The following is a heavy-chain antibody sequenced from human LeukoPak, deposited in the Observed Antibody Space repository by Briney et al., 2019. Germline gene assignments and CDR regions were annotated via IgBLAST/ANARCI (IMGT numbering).Heavy chain of an antibody. D-gene: IGHD6-19*01. V-gene: IGHV1-8*01. J-gene: IGHJ4*02. CDR2: MNPNSGNT. CDR3: ARARRLAGWYSHVGY. Sequence: ASVKVSCKASGYTFTSYDINWVRQATGQGLEWMGWMNPNSGNTGYAQKFQGRVTMTRNTFISTAYMELSSLRSEDTAVYYCARARRLAGWYSHVGYWGQGTLVTVSS. CDR1: GYTFTSYD.